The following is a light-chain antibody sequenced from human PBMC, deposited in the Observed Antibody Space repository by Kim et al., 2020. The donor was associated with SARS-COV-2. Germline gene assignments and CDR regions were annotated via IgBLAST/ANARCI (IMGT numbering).Light chain of an antibody. CDR1: KSVSSY. Sequence: SVSPGERAPLSCRASKSVSSYLAWYQQKPGQAPRLLIYDASNRATGIPARFSGSGSGTDFTLTISSLEPEDFAVYYCQQRRNWPTFGQGTKVDIK. CDR3: QQRRNWPT. V-gene: IGKV3-11*01. J-gene: IGKJ1*01. CDR2: DAS.